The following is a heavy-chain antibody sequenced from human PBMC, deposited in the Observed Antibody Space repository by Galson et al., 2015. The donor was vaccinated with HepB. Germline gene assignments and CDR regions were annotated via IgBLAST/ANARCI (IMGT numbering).Heavy chain of an antibody. CDR3: ASTSFISSGYYPFSAFDY. J-gene: IGHJ4*02. Sequence: SVKVSCKASGDTFSSHTISWVRQAPGQGLEWMGRSILMLGIANHAQKFQGRVTITADTSTSTAYMELSSLRSEDTAVYYCASTSFISSGYYPFSAFDYWGQGTLVTVSS. V-gene: IGHV1-69*02. D-gene: IGHD3-22*01. CDR1: GDTFSSHT. CDR2: SILMLGIA.